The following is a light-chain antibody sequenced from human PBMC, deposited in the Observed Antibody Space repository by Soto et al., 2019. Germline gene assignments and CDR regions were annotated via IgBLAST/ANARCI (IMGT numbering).Light chain of an antibody. V-gene: IGLV2-23*01. CDR1: SSDVGSYSL. CDR2: EDI. CDR3: YTYAGGSTYL. Sequence: QSALTQPASVSGSPVQSITISCTGTSSDVGSYSLLSWYQHHPGKAPKLIIYEDIKGPSGVSNRFSGSKSGNTASLRISGLQAEDEADYYCYTYAGGSTYLFGTGTKVTV. J-gene: IGLJ1*01.